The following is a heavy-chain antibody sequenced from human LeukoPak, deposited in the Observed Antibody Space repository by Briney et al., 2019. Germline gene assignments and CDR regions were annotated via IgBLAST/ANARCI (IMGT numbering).Heavy chain of an antibody. J-gene: IGHJ4*02. Sequence: GGSLRLSCAASGFTFSSYWMHWVRQAPGKGLVWVSRINSDGSSTSYADSVKGRFTISRDNAKNTLYLQMNSLRAEDTALYYCAKTGYSSGWYRIWDYWGQGTLVTVSS. D-gene: IGHD6-19*01. CDR3: AKTGYSSGWYRIWDY. V-gene: IGHV3-74*01. CDR2: INSDGSST. CDR1: GFTFSSYW.